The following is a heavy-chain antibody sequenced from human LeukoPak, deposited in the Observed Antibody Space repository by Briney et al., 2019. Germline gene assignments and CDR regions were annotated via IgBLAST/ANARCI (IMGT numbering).Heavy chain of an antibody. V-gene: IGHV4-61*01. D-gene: IGHD3-10*01. J-gene: IGHJ4*02. CDR1: GDSVSSGSYY. Sequence: SETLSLTCTVTGDSVSSGSYYWSWIRQPPGKGLEWIGYIYYSGSTNYNPSLKNRVTISVDTSKNQFSLKLNSVTAADTAVYYCAGGVYGSGSYGYVYWGQGTLVTVSS. CDR3: AGGVYGSGSYGYVY. CDR2: IYYSGST.